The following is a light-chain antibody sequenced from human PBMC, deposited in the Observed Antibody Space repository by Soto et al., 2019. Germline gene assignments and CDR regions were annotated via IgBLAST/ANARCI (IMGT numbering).Light chain of an antibody. J-gene: IGLJ1*01. Sequence: QSALTQPASVSGSPGQSITISCTGTSSDVGGYNYVSWYQQHPGKAPKLMIYEVSNRPSGVSNRFSGSKSGNTASLTISGLQAEDEADYYCSSYTSSSFRFGTGTKVTVL. CDR1: SSDVGGYNY. V-gene: IGLV2-14*01. CDR3: SSYTSSSFR. CDR2: EVS.